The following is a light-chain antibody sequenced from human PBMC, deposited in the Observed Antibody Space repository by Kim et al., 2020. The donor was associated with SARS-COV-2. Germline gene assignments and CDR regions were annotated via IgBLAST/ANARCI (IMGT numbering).Light chain of an antibody. V-gene: IGKV3-15*01. CDR1: QSVSSN. Sequence: EMGMTQSPATLSVSPGERATLSFRASQSVSSNLAWYQQKPGQAPRLLIYGASTRATGIPARFSGNGSGTEFTLTISSLQSEDFAVYYCQQYNSWPLTFGGGTKVDIK. CDR3: QQYNSWPLT. J-gene: IGKJ4*01. CDR2: GAS.